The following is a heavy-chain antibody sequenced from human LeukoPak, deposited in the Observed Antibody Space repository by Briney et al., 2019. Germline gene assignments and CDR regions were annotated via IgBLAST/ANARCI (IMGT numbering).Heavy chain of an antibody. J-gene: IGHJ4*02. V-gene: IGHV5-51*01. CDR2: IYPADSDT. CDR1: GYSFTNYW. D-gene: IGHD3-9*01. CDR3: ARHGRSYDILTGYSHSVDY. Sequence: GESLKISCKGSGYSFTNYWIGWVRQMPGKGLEWMGIIYPADSDTRYSPSFQDQVTISADKSISTAYLQWSSLKASDTAMYYCARHGRSYDILTGYSHSVDYWGQGTLVTVSS.